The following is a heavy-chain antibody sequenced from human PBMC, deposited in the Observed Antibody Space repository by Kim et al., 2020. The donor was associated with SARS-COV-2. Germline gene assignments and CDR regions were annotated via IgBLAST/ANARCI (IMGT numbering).Heavy chain of an antibody. Sequence: VKGRYTSSRDNSKNTLYLQMNSLRAEDTAVYYCARDPYYYGSGSYFSADYWGQGTLVTVSS. D-gene: IGHD3-10*01. V-gene: IGHV3-30*01. CDR3: ARDPYYYGSGSYFSADY. J-gene: IGHJ4*02.